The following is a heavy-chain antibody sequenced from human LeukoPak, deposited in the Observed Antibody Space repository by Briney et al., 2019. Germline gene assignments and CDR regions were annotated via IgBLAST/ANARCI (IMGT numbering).Heavy chain of an antibody. CDR2: INSDGSST. CDR3: AKDSWDSSGYHIDY. V-gene: IGHV3-74*01. Sequence: GGSLRLSCAASGLTFPFSSYRLHWVRQTPGKGLVWVSRINSDGSSTNYADSVKGRFTISRDNAKNTLYLQMNSLRAEDTAVYYCAKDSWDSSGYHIDYWGQGTLVTVSS. CDR1: GLTFPFSSYR. D-gene: IGHD3-22*01. J-gene: IGHJ4*02.